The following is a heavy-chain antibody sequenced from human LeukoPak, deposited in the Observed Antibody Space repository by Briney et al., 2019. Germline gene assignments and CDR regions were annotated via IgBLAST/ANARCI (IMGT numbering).Heavy chain of an antibody. CDR2: ISSSSSYI. J-gene: IGHJ3*02. CDR1: GFTFSSYS. D-gene: IGHD3-16*02. V-gene: IGHV3-21*01. CDR3: ARDRNTHDAFDI. Sequence: GGSLRLSCAASGFTFSSYSMNWVRQAPGKGLEWVSSISSSSSYIYYADSVKGRFTISRDNAKNSLYLQMNSLRAEDTAVYYCARDRNTHDAFDIWGQGTMVTVSS.